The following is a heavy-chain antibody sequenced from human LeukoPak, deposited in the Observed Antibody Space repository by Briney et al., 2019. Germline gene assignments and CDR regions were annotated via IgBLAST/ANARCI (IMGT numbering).Heavy chain of an antibody. CDR2: IYTSGST. D-gene: IGHD1-26*01. CDR3: ARDYSVGWFDP. CDR1: GGSISSYY. Sequence: SETLSLTCTVSGGSISSYYWSWIRQPAGKGLEWIGRIYTSGSTDYTPSLKSRVTISVDTSKNQFSLKLTSVTAADTAVYYCARDYSVGWFDPWGQGTLVTVSS. V-gene: IGHV4-4*07. J-gene: IGHJ5*02.